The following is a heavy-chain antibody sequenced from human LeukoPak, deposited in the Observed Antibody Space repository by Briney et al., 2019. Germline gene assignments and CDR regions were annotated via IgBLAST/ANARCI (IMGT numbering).Heavy chain of an antibody. Sequence: SETLSLTCAVYGGSFSGYYWSWIRQPPGKGLEWIGEINHSGSTNYNPSLKSRVTISVDTSKNQFSLKLSSVTAADTAVYYCARLQVDYYGSVPFDCWGQGALVTVSS. D-gene: IGHD3-10*01. CDR2: INHSGST. J-gene: IGHJ4*02. CDR1: GGSFSGYY. V-gene: IGHV4-34*01. CDR3: ARLQVDYYGSVPFDC.